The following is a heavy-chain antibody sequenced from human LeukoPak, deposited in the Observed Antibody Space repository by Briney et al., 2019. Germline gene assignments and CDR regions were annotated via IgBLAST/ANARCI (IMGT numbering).Heavy chain of an antibody. CDR3: ARRALYSSSWYPSPAYYFDY. CDR2: INHSGST. Sequence: KASETLSLTCAVYGGSFSGYYWSWIRQPPGKGLERIGEINHSGSTNYNPSLKSRVTISVDTSKNQFSLKLSSVTAADTAVYYCARRALYSSSWYPSPAYYFDYWGQGTLVTVSS. J-gene: IGHJ4*02. V-gene: IGHV4-34*01. D-gene: IGHD6-13*01. CDR1: GGSFSGYY.